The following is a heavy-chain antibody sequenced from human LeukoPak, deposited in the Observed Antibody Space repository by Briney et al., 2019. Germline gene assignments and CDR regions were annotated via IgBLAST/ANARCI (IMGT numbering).Heavy chain of an antibody. V-gene: IGHV4-4*07. CDR2: ISGSGST. Sequence: SETLSLTCSVSGDSISYFYWSWIRQAAGKGLEWIGRISGSGSTDYNASLKSRVSMSVDTSKSQLSLKVISVTAADTAVYYCARDVGSGSSYYFDYWGQGTLVTVSS. D-gene: IGHD3-10*01. J-gene: IGHJ4*02. CDR3: ARDVGSGSSYYFDY. CDR1: GDSISYFY.